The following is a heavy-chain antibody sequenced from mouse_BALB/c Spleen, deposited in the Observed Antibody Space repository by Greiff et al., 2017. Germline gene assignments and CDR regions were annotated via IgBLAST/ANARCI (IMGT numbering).Heavy chain of an antibody. CDR1: GFTFNTYA. CDR3: VRLREYAMDY. CDR2: IRSKSNNYAT. J-gene: IGHJ4*01. Sequence: GGGLVQPKGSLKLSCAASGFTFNTYAMNWVRQAPGKGLEWVARIRSKSNNYATYYADSVKDRFTISRDDSQSMLYLQMNNLKTEDTAMYYCVRLREYAMDYWGQGTSVTVSS. D-gene: IGHD1-1*01. V-gene: IGHV10-1*02.